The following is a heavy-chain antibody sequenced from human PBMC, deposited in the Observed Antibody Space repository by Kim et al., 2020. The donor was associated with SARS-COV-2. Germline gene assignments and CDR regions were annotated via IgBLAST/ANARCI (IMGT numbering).Heavy chain of an antibody. J-gene: IGHJ4*02. CDR1: GFTFSDYY. CDR3: ASAREQWLVHGFDY. CDR2: ISSSGSTI. Sequence: GGSLRLSCAASGFTFSDYYMSWIRQAPGKGLEWVSYISSSGSTIYYADSVKGRFTISRDNAKNSLYLQMNSLRAEDTAVYYCASAREQWLVHGFDYWGQGTLVTVSS. V-gene: IGHV3-11*01. D-gene: IGHD6-19*01.